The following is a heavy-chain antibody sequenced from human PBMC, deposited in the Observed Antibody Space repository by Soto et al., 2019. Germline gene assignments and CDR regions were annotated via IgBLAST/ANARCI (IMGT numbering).Heavy chain of an antibody. CDR2: ISYDGSNK. V-gene: IGHV3-30*03. Sequence: ESGGGVVQPGRSLRLSCAASGFTFSSYGMHWVRQAPGTGLEWVAVISYDGSNKYYADSVKGRFTISRDNSKNTLYLQMNSLRAEDTAVYYCASLDYFDYWGQGTLVTVSS. CDR1: GFTFSSYG. CDR3: ASLDYFDY. J-gene: IGHJ4*02.